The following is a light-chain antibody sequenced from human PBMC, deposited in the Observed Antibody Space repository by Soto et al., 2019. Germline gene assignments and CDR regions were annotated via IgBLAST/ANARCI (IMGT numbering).Light chain of an antibody. Sequence: QSALTQPASVSGSPGQSITISCTGTSSDVGGYNYVSWYQQHPGKAPKLMIYDVSNRPSGVSNRFSGSKSGNTAYLTISGLQAEDEADYYCSSYTISSTLVFGGGTQLTVL. CDR1: SSDVGGYNY. CDR2: DVS. CDR3: SSYTISSTLV. J-gene: IGLJ3*02. V-gene: IGLV2-14*01.